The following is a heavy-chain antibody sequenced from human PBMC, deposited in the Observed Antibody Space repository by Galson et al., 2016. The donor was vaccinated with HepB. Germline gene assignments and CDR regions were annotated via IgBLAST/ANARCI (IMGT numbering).Heavy chain of an antibody. CDR3: ARVNSFGYYFYYAMDV. Sequence: SVKVSCKASGYTFTTYYMHWVRQAPGQGLEWMGVINPSGGRTSYAQKFQGRVTMTRDTSTGTVYMELSSLRSEDTAVYYWARVNSFGYYFYYAMDVWGQGTAVTVAS. J-gene: IGHJ6*02. CDR1: GYTFTTYY. V-gene: IGHV1-46*01. D-gene: IGHD5-18*01. CDR2: INPSGGRT.